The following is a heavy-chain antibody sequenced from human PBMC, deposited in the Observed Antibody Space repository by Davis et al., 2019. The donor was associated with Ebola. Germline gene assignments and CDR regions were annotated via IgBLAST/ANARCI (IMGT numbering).Heavy chain of an antibody. CDR1: SGSISSDDW. CDR2: ISHSGSP. CDR3: AGGPRYYFDY. D-gene: IGHD3-16*01. J-gene: IGHJ4*02. Sequence: SETLSLTCAVSSGSISSDDWWSCVRQSPEKGLAWIGEISHSGSPTYNPSLISRVAMSLDKSRNQFSLNLRSVTAADTAVYYCAGGPRYYFDYWGRGTPVTVSS. V-gene: IGHV4/OR15-8*01.